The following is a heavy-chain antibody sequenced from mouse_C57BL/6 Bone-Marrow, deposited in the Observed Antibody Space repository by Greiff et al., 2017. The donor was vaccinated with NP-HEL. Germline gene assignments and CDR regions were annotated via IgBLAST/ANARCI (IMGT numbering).Heavy chain of an antibody. D-gene: IGHD1-1*01. V-gene: IGHV5-6*01. CDR1: GFTFSSYG. J-gene: IGHJ3*01. Sequence: EVQRVESGGDLVKPGGSLKLSCAASGFTFSSYGMSWVRQTPDKRLEWVATISSGGSYTYYPDSVKGRFTISRDNAKNTLYLQMSSLKSEDTAMYYCARRTYYYGSSHFAYWGQGTLVTVSA. CDR3: ARRTYYYGSSHFAY. CDR2: ISSGGSYT.